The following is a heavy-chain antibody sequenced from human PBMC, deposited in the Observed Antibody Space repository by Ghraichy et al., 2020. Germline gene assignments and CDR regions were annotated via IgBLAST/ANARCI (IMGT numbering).Heavy chain of an antibody. CDR3: ARGGYSGYDYY. V-gene: IGHV3-48*03. CDR2: ISSSGSTI. Sequence: LSLTCAASGFTFSSYEMNWVRQAPGKGLEWVSYISSSGSTIYYADSVKGRFTISRDNAKNSLYLQMNSLRAEDTAVYYCARGGYSGYDYYWGQGTLVTVSS. J-gene: IGHJ4*02. D-gene: IGHD5-12*01. CDR1: GFTFSSYE.